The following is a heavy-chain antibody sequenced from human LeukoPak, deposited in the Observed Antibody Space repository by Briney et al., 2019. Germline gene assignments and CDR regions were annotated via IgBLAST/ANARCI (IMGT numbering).Heavy chain of an antibody. V-gene: IGHV4-39*07. D-gene: IGHD2-15*01. Sequence: PSETLSLTCTVSGGSISSSSYYWGWIRQPPGKGLEWIGSIYYSGSTYYNPSLKSRVTISVDTSKNQFSLKLSSVTAADTAVYYCARDKKLSPRVYFYYMDVWGKGTRSPSP. CDR3: ARDKKLSPRVYFYYMDV. CDR1: GGSISSSSYY. J-gene: IGHJ6*03. CDR2: IYYSGST.